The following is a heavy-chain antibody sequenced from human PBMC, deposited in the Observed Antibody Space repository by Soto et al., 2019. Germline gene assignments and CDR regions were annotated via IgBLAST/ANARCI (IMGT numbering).Heavy chain of an antibody. Sequence: SETLSLTCAVYGGSFSGYYWSWIRQPPGKGLEWIGEINHSGSTNYNPSLKSRLTIFVDTSKNQFSLKLSSVTAADTAVYFCTREDSSTSEYWSQGTLVTVSS. D-gene: IGHD6-13*01. CDR3: TREDSSTSEY. CDR1: GGSFSGYY. CDR2: INHSGST. J-gene: IGHJ4*02. V-gene: IGHV4-34*01.